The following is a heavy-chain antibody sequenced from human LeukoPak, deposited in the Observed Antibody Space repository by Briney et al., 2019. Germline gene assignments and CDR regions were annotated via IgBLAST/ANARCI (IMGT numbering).Heavy chain of an antibody. CDR2: IRYDGSNK. J-gene: IGHJ4*02. Sequence: PGGSLRLSCAASGFTFSSYGMHWVRQAPDKGLEWVAFIRYDGSNKYYADSVKGRFTISRDNSKNTLYLQMNSLRAEDTAVYYCAKIRDGYNWTPRDYWGQGTLVTVSS. CDR1: GFTFSSYG. V-gene: IGHV3-30*02. CDR3: AKIRDGYNWTPRDY. D-gene: IGHD5-24*01.